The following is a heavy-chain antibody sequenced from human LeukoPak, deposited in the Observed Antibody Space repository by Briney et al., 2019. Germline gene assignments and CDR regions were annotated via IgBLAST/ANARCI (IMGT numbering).Heavy chain of an antibody. D-gene: IGHD4-23*01. V-gene: IGHV3-48*02. CDR1: GFTFSSYS. CDR3: AREGDYGGNSELHN. J-gene: IGHJ4*02. CDR2: ISSSSSTI. Sequence: GGSLRLSCAASGFTFSSYSMNWVRQAPGKGLEWVSYISSSSSTIYYADSVKGRFTISRDNAKNSLYLQMNSLRDEDTAVYYCAREGDYGGNSELHNWGQGTLVTVSS.